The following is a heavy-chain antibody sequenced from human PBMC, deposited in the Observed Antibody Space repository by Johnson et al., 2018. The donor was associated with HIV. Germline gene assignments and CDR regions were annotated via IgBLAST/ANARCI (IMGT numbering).Heavy chain of an antibody. CDR2: TNNDGSTT. Sequence: VQLVESGGGLVQPGGSLRLSCAASGLSFSRSWMHWVRQAPGKGLVWVSRTNNDGSTTTYADSVKGRFTVSRDGAKNTLYLQMNSLRAEDTAVYYCARVLGTSDAFDIWGQGTMVTVSS. J-gene: IGHJ3*02. V-gene: IGHV3-74*01. CDR3: ARVLGTSDAFDI. CDR1: GLSFSRSW. D-gene: IGHD1-1*01.